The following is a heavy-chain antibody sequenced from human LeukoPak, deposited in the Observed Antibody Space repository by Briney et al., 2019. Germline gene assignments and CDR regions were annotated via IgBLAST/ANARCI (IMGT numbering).Heavy chain of an antibody. J-gene: IGHJ5*02. CDR2: ISYDGSNK. Sequence: PGGSLRLSCAASGFTFSSYAMHWVRQAPGKGLEWVAVISYDGSNKYYADSVKGRFTISRDNSKNTLYLQMNSLRAEDTAVYYCARDGSIVGATTWSDPWGQGTLVTVSS. CDR1: GFTFSSYA. V-gene: IGHV3-30-3*01. CDR3: ARDGSIVGATTWSDP. D-gene: IGHD1-26*01.